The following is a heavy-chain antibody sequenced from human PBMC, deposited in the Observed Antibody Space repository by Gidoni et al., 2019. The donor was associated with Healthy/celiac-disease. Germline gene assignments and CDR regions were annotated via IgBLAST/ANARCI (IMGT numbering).Heavy chain of an antibody. J-gene: IGHJ4*02. V-gene: IGHV3-23*01. CDR3: AKDAGPHCTNGVCSKGY. D-gene: IGHD2-8*01. Sequence: EVQLLESGGGLVQPGGSLSLSCAASGFTFSSYAMSWVRQAPGKGLEWVSAISGSGGSTYYADSVKGRFTISRDNSKNTLYLQMNSLRAEDTAVYYCAKDAGPHCTNGVCSKGYWGQGTLVTVSS. CDR1: GFTFSSYA. CDR2: ISGSGGST.